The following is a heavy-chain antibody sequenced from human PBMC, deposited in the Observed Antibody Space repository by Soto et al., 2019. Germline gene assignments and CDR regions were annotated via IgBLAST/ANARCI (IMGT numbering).Heavy chain of an antibody. Sequence: ASVKVSCKASGYTFTSYAMHWVRQAPGQRLEWMGWINAGNGNTKYSQKFQGRVTITRDTSASTAYMELSSLRSEDTAVYYCARKRVMANDAFDIWGQGTMFTVSS. CDR3: ARKRVMANDAFDI. D-gene: IGHD3-16*01. V-gene: IGHV1-3*01. CDR2: INAGNGNT. CDR1: GYTFTSYA. J-gene: IGHJ3*02.